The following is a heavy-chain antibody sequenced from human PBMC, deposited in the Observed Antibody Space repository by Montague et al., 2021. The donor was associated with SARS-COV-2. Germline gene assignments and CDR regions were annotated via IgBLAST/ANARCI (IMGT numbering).Heavy chain of an antibody. Sequence: SEPLSLTSTVSGGSISSSSYYWGWIRQLPGKGLEWIGSIYYSGSTYYNPSLKSRVTISVDTSKNQFSLKLSSVTAADTAVYYCARVGRQQLVRLSGMDVWGQGTTVTVSS. CDR2: IYYSGST. CDR1: GGSISSSSYY. J-gene: IGHJ6*02. V-gene: IGHV4-39*07. CDR3: ARVGRQQLVRLSGMDV. D-gene: IGHD6-13*01.